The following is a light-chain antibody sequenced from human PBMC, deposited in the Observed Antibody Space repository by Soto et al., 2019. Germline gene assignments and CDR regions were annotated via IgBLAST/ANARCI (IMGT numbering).Light chain of an antibody. V-gene: IGKV1-5*03. Sequence: DIQMTQSPSTLSGSVGDRVTITCRASQTISSRLAWYQQKPGKAPKLLIYKASTLKSGVPSRFSASGSGTEFTLTISSLQPDDFATYYCQHYNSYSEAFGQGTKVELK. CDR3: QHYNSYSEA. CDR1: QTISSR. CDR2: KAS. J-gene: IGKJ1*01.